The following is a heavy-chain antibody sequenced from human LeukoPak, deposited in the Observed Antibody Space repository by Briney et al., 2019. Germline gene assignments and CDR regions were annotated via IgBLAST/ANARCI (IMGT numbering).Heavy chain of an antibody. D-gene: IGHD3-22*01. CDR2: ISPSGGST. J-gene: IGHJ3*02. CDR3: ARDQSVDSSGVDAFDI. V-gene: IGHV1-46*01. Sequence: GASVKVSCKAFGYTFTGYWMHWVRQAPGQGPEWMGVISPSGGSTIYAQKFKGRVTMTTDTSTSTAYMELRSLRSDDTAVYYCARDQSVDSSGVDAFDIWGQGTMVTVSS. CDR1: GYTFTGYW.